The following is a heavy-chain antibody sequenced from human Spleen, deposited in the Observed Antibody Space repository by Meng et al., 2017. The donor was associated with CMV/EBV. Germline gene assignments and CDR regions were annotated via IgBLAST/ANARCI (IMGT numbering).Heavy chain of an antibody. CDR3: ARDGGGLIDY. CDR2: ISYDGSNK. J-gene: IGHJ4*02. V-gene: IGHV3-30-3*01. Sequence: LSCAASGFPFSSCAMHWVRQAPGKGLEWVAVISYDGSNKYYAASVKGRFTISRDNSKNTLYLQMNSLRVDDTAVYYCARDGGGLIDYWGQGTLVTVSS. D-gene: IGHD3-16*01. CDR1: GFPFSSCA.